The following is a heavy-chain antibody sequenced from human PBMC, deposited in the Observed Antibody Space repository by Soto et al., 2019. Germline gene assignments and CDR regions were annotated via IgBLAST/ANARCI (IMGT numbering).Heavy chain of an antibody. CDR2: INHSGST. V-gene: IGHV4-34*01. Sequence: LSLTCAVYGGSFSGYYWSWIRQPPGKGLEWIGEINHSGSTNYNPSLKSRVTISVDTSKNQFSLKLSSVTAADTAVYYCARGPKVRGVIITYYFDYWGQGTLVTVSS. CDR3: ARGPKVRGVIITYYFDY. D-gene: IGHD3-10*01. CDR1: GGSFSGYY. J-gene: IGHJ4*02.